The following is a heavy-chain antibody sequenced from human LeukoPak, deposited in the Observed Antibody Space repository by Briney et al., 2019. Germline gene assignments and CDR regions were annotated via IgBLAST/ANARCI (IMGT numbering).Heavy chain of an antibody. CDR2: INHSGST. D-gene: IGHD3-9*01. CDR3: AREQRYFATPWGRYFQH. J-gene: IGHJ1*01. Sequence: PSETLSLTCAVYGGSFSGYYWSWIRQPPGKGLEWIGEINHSGSTNYNPSLKSRVTISVDTSKNQFSLKLSSVTAADTAVYYCAREQRYFATPWGRYFQHWGQGTLVTVSS. CDR1: GGSFSGYY. V-gene: IGHV4-34*01.